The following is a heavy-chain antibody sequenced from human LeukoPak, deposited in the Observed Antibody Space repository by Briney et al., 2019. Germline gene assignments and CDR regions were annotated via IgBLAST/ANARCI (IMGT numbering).Heavy chain of an antibody. V-gene: IGHV3-73*01. J-gene: IGHJ4*02. CDR1: GFTFSGSA. CDR2: IRSTANGYAT. D-gene: IGHD3-10*01. CDR3: TGNYYGSGSYADFDY. Sequence: GGSPRLSCAASGFTFSGSALHWARQASGKGLEWVGRIRSTANGYATAYAASVKGRFTISRDDSKNTAYLQMDSLKTEDTAVYYCTGNYYGSGSYADFDYWGQGTLVTVSS.